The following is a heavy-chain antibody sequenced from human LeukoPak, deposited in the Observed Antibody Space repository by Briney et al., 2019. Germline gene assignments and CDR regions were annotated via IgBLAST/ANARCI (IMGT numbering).Heavy chain of an antibody. CDR1: GGSFSGYY. Sequence: SETLSLTCAVYGGSFSGYYWSWIRQPPGKGLEWIGEINHSGSTNYNPSLKSRVTISVDTSKNQFSLKLSSVTAADTAVYYCARREGYNYGGFDYWGQGTLVTVSS. CDR3: ARREGYNYGGFDY. J-gene: IGHJ4*02. V-gene: IGHV4-34*01. CDR2: INHSGST. D-gene: IGHD5-24*01.